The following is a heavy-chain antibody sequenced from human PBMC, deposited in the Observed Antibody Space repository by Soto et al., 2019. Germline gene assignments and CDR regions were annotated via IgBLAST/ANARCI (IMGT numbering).Heavy chain of an antibody. Sequence: GGSLRLSCAASGFSFSGHAMNWVRQGPGRGLECVAGISGSGTTTYYADSVKGRFAISRDNSKNTLSLQMNSLRAEDTAMYYRANGGYSNYVSFPASYWGRGTLVTVSS. CDR2: ISGSGTTT. D-gene: IGHD4-4*01. V-gene: IGHV3-23*01. CDR3: ANGGYSNYVSFPASY. CDR1: GFSFSGHA. J-gene: IGHJ4*02.